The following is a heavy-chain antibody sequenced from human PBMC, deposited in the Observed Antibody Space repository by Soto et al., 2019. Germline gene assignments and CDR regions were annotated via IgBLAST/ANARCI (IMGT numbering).Heavy chain of an antibody. V-gene: IGHV3-30*18. Sequence: ESGGGVVQPGRSLRLSCAASGFTFSSYGMHWVRQAPGKGLEWVAVISYDGSNKYYADSVKGRFTISRDNSKNTLYLQMNSLRAEDTAVYYCAKDIGVATYFDYWGQGTLVTVSS. D-gene: IGHD5-12*01. CDR3: AKDIGVATYFDY. CDR1: GFTFSSYG. CDR2: ISYDGSNK. J-gene: IGHJ4*02.